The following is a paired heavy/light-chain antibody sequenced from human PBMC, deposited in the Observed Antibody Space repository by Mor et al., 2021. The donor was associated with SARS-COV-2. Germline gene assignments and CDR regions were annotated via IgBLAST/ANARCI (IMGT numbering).Light chain of an antibody. CDR3: HQYSTWSQA. CDR2: GAS. J-gene: IGKJ1*01. Sequence: EIVMTQSPDIVSVSPGERATLSCRASRSVTSHLAWYQQKPGQAPRLLIYGASIRAPGIPARFSGSGSGTEFTLTISGLQSEDLAVYYCHQYSTWSQAFGQGTKVEIK. CDR1: RSVTSH. V-gene: IGKV3-15*01.
Heavy chain of an antibody. CDR1: GFTFSSYS. V-gene: IGHV3-21*01. Sequence: EVQLVESGGGLVKPGGSLRLSCAASGFTFSSYSMNWVRQAPGKGLEWVSSISSSSSYIYYADSVKGRFTISRDNAKNSLYLQMNSLRAEDTAVYYCARDMSSGAFVWFDPWGQGTLVTVSS. J-gene: IGHJ5*02. CDR2: ISSSSSYI. D-gene: IGHD6-19*01. CDR3: ARDMSSGAFVWFDP.